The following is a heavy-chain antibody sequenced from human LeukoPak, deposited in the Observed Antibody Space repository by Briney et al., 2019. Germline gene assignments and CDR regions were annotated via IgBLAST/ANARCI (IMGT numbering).Heavy chain of an antibody. J-gene: IGHJ5*02. Sequence: GGSLRLSCTASGFTFGDYAMSWFRQAPGKGLEWVGFIRSKAYGGTTEYAASVKGRFTISRDDSKSIAYLQMNSLKTEDTAVYYCTSEDYGGRFDPWGQGTLVAVSS. CDR1: GFTFGDYA. D-gene: IGHD4-23*01. CDR3: TSEDYGGRFDP. CDR2: IRSKAYGGTT. V-gene: IGHV3-49*03.